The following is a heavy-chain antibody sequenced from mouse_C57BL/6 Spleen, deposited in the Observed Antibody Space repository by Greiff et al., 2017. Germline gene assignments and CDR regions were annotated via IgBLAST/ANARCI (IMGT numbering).Heavy chain of an antibody. V-gene: IGHV1-69*01. CDR3: ARIEDYFDY. Sequence: QVQLQQPGAELVMPGASVKLSCKASGYTFTSYWMHWVKQRPGQGLEWIGEIDPSDSYTNYNQKFKGKSTFTVDKSSSTAYMQLSSLTSEDSAVYYCARIEDYFDYWGQGTTLTVSS. CDR2: IDPSDSYT. CDR1: GYTFTSYW. J-gene: IGHJ2*01.